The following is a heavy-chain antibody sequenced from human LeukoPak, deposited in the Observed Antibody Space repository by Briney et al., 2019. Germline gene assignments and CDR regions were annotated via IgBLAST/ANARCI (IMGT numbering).Heavy chain of an antibody. CDR1: GFTFSSYA. CDR3: AKVKDYYDSSGYPLLHDAFDI. Sequence: GGSLRLSCAASGFTFSSYAMSWVRQAPGKGLEWVSAISGSGGSTYYADSVKGRFTISRDNSKNTLYLQMNSPRAEDTAVYYCAKVKDYYDSSGYPLLHDAFDIWGQGTMVTVSS. J-gene: IGHJ3*02. CDR2: ISGSGGST. D-gene: IGHD3-22*01. V-gene: IGHV3-23*01.